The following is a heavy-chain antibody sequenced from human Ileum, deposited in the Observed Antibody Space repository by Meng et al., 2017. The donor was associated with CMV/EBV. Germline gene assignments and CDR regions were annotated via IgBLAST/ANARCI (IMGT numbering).Heavy chain of an antibody. CDR3: ARGKAVGTGH. CDR1: VGSIISGSHY. V-gene: IGHV4-61*02. J-gene: IGHJ4*02. Sequence: APAPQRGKPSQSRSISSPFSVGSIISGSHYWSWIRQSAGKGLEWIGRIHTSGSTNYNPSLESRVTISIDTSRNQFSLKLTSVTAADTAVYFCARGKAVGTGHWGQGTLVTVSS. CDR2: IHTSGST. D-gene: IGHD6-13*01.